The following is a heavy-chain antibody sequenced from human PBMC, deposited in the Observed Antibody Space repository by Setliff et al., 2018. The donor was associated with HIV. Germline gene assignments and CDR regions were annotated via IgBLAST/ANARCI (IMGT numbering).Heavy chain of an antibody. CDR3: ARTLTGYSAHDAFDI. CDR1: GYTFTSYV. Sequence: ASVKVSCKASGYTFTSYVMNWVRQAHGQGLEWMGWINTNTGNPTYAQGFTGRFVFSLDTSVSTAYLQISSLKAEDTAVYYCARTLTGYSAHDAFDIWGQGTMVTVSS. D-gene: IGHD3-9*01. J-gene: IGHJ3*02. V-gene: IGHV7-4-1*02. CDR2: INTNTGNP.